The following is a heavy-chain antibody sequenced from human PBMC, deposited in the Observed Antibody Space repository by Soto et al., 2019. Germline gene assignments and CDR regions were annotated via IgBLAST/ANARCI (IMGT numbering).Heavy chain of an antibody. CDR2: ISAYNGNT. V-gene: IGHV1-18*01. CDR3: ARLSYYDILTGAENYYYYYGMDV. CDR1: GYTYTSYG. D-gene: IGHD3-9*01. Sequence: ASVKVSCKASGYTYTSYGISWVRQAPGQGLEWMGWISAYNGNTNYAQKLQGRVTMTTDTSTSTAYMELRSLRSDDTAVYYCARLSYYDILTGAENYYYYYGMDVWGQGTTVTVSS. J-gene: IGHJ6*02.